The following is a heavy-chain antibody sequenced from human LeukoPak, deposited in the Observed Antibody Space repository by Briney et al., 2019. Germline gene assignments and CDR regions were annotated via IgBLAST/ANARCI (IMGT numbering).Heavy chain of an antibody. Sequence: SETLSLTCTVSGGSISSSSYYWGWIRQPPGKGLEWIGRIYYSGSTYYNPSLKSRVTISVDTSKNQFSLKLSSVTAADTAVYYCARVGSFGGVIVGSYYFDYWGQGTLVTVSS. CDR2: IYYSGST. CDR3: ARVGSFGGVIVGSYYFDY. CDR1: GGSISSSSYY. D-gene: IGHD3-16*02. J-gene: IGHJ4*02. V-gene: IGHV4-39*07.